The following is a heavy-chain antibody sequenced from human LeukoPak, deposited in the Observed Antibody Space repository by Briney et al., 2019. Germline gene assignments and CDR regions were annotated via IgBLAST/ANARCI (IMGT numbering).Heavy chain of an antibody. J-gene: IGHJ5*02. CDR1: GGSISSYY. V-gene: IGHV4-4*07. CDR3: AREPLVRATHNWFDP. D-gene: IGHD1-26*01. CDR2: IYTSGST. Sequence: SETLSLTCTVSGGSISSYYWSWIRQPAGKGLEWIGRIYTSGSTNYNPSLKSRVTMSVDTSKNQFSLKLSSVTAADTAVYYCAREPLVRATHNWFDPWGQGTLVTVSS.